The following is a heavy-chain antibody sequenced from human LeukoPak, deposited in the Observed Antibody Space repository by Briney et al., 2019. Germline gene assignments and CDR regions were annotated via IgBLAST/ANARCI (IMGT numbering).Heavy chain of an antibody. Sequence: GGSLRLSCAASGVTLSSFAMSWARQAPGKGLEWVSAISGDGARTFYADSVKGRFTISRDNSKNTLYLQMNSLRAEDTAVYYCAKRLAMTGTYHFDYWGQGTLVTVSS. CDR1: GVTLSSFA. J-gene: IGHJ4*02. D-gene: IGHD6-19*01. CDR3: AKRLAMTGTYHFDY. CDR2: ISGDGART. V-gene: IGHV3-23*01.